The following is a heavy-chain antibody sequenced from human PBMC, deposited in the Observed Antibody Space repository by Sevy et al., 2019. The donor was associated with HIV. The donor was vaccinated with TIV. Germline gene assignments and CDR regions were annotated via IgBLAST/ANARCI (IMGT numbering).Heavy chain of an antibody. Sequence: GGSLRLSCAASGFTFSSYAMHWVRQAPGKGLEWVAVISYDGSNKYYADSVKGRFTISRDSSKNTLYLQMNSLRAEDTAVYYCARDRGGLYRSDAFDIWGQGTMVTVSS. CDR1: GFTFSSYA. J-gene: IGHJ3*02. V-gene: IGHV3-30-3*01. CDR2: ISYDGSNK. D-gene: IGHD2-15*01. CDR3: ARDRGGLYRSDAFDI.